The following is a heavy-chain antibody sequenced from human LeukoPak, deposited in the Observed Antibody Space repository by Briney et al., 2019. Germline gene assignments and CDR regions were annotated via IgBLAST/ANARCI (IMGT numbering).Heavy chain of an antibody. V-gene: IGHV1-2*02. CDR2: INPNSGGS. J-gene: IGHJ4*02. D-gene: IGHD3-10*01. CDR1: GYTFTGYY. Sequence: ASVKVSCKASGYTFTGYYMHWVRQAPGQGLEWMGWINPNSGGSNYAQKFQGRVTMTRDTSISTAYMELSGLRSDDTAVYYCARAPSTRLLWFGELSSRLFDYWGQGTLVTVSS. CDR3: ARAPSTRLLWFGELSSRLFDY.